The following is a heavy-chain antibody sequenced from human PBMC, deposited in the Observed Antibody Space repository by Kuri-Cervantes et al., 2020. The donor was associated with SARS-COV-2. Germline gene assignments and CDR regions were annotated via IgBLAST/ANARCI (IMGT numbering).Heavy chain of an antibody. CDR2: IYYSGST. CDR3: ARLFSPWSVVGDY. V-gene: IGHV4-39*01. Sequence: SETLSLTCTVSGDSISSSSYYWGWIRQPPGKGLEWIGTIYYSGSTDYNPSLKNRVTISVDTSKNQFSLKLRSVAATDTAVYYCARLFSPWSVVGDYWGQGTLVTVSS. CDR1: GDSISSSSYY. J-gene: IGHJ4*02. D-gene: IGHD1-1*01.